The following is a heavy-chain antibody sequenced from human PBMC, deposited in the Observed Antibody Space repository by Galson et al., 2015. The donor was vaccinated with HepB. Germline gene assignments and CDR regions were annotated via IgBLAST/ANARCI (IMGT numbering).Heavy chain of an antibody. CDR1: GGTFSSYA. D-gene: IGHD3-10*01. CDR3: ARESPSVVNYGSGSRHRYYYYGMDV. Sequence: SVKVSCKASGGTFSSYAISWVRQAPGQGLEWMGGIIPIFGTANYAQKFQGRVTITADESTSTAYMELSSLRSEDTAVYYCARESPSVVNYGSGSRHRYYYYGMDVWGQGTTVTVSS. CDR2: IIPIFGTA. V-gene: IGHV1-69*13. J-gene: IGHJ6*02.